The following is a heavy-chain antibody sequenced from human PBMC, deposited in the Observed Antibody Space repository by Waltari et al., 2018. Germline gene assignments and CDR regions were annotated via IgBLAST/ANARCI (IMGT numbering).Heavy chain of an antibody. Sequence: EVLLVESGGGLVQTGGSLRLSCAASRFTFSNYWMNWVRQAPGKGLEWVDKINQDGSEEYYVDSVKGRFTISRDNANNSLYLEMKTLRAEDTAIYYCARTGARWLQFAAFDIWGQGTMVTVSS. CDR1: RFTFSNYW. D-gene: IGHD5-12*01. V-gene: IGHV3-7*01. J-gene: IGHJ3*02. CDR2: INQDGSEE. CDR3: ARTGARWLQFAAFDI.